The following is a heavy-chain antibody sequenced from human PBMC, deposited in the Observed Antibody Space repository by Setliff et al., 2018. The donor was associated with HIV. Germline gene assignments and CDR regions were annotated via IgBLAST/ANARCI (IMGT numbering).Heavy chain of an antibody. CDR3: ARDFGGYCSSMSCPGLFDP. V-gene: IGHV1-69*05. CDR1: GGTFSSYA. Sequence: SVKVSCKASGGTFSSYAINWVRQAPGQGLEWMGGIIPISGTVNYAQKFWGRVTITTHESTSTAYMELSSLRSEDTAVYYCARDFGGYCSSMSCPGLFDPWGQGTLVTVSS. D-gene: IGHD2-2*01. J-gene: IGHJ5*02. CDR2: IIPISGTV.